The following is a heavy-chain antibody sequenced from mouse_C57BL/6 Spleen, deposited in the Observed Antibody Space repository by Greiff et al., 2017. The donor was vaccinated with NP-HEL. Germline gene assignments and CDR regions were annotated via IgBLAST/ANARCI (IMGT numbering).Heavy chain of an antibody. D-gene: IGHD2-1*01. CDR1: GFTFSDYG. V-gene: IGHV5-17*01. J-gene: IGHJ4*01. CDR2: ISSGSSTI. Sequence: EVMLVESGGGLVKPGGSLKLSCAASGFTFSDYGMHWVRQAPEKGLEWVAYISSGSSTIYYADTVKGRFTISRDNAKNTLFLQMTSLRSEDTAMYYCARNLLGPYYAMDYWGQGTSVTVSS. CDR3: ARNLLGPYYAMDY.